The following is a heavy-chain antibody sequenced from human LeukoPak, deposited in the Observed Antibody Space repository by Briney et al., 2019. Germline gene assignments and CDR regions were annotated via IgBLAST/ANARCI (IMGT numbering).Heavy chain of an antibody. Sequence: GGSLRLSCAASGFTFSNAWMSWVSQAPGKGLEWVGRIKNKTDGGTTDYAAPVNGRFTISRDDSKNTLYLQMNSLKTEDTAVYYCTTDLELLWFGELYDLWGRGTLVTVSS. D-gene: IGHD3-10*01. CDR2: IKNKTDGGTT. V-gene: IGHV3-15*01. CDR1: GFTFSNAW. J-gene: IGHJ2*01. CDR3: TTDLELLWFGELYDL.